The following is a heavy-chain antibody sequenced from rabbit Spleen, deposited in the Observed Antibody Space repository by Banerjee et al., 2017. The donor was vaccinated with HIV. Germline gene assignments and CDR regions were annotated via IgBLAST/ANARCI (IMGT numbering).Heavy chain of an antibody. Sequence: QQQLEESGGGLVKPGGTLTLTCKASGIDFTSYYYMCWVRQAPGKGLELIACIYTSSGNTWYASWVNGRFTISRSPSHNTVDLKMTSLTAADTATYLCARDLVAVIGWNFGWWGPGTLVTVS. CDR3: ARDLVAVIGWNFGW. D-gene: IGHD5-1*01. J-gene: IGHJ4*01. CDR1: GIDFTSYYY. V-gene: IGHV1S43*01. CDR2: IYTSSGNT.